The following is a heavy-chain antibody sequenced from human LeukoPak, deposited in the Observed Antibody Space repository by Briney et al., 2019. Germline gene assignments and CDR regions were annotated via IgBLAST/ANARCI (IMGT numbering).Heavy chain of an antibody. CDR1: GGTFSSYT. CDR3: ARDPDSDYGDYDGFDP. CDR2: IIPILGIA. Sequence: ASVKVSCKASGGTFSSYTISWVRQAPGQGLEWMGRIIPILGIANYAQKFQGRVTITADKSTSTAYMELSSLRSEDTAVYYCARDPDSDYGDYDGFDPWGQGTLVTVSS. V-gene: IGHV1-69*04. D-gene: IGHD4-17*01. J-gene: IGHJ5*02.